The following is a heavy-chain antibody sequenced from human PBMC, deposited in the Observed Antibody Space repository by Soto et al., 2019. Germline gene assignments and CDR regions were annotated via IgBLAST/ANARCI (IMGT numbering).Heavy chain of an antibody. V-gene: IGHV4-39*01. J-gene: IGHJ3*02. CDR2: IYYSGST. CDR1: GGSISSSSYY. D-gene: IGHD2-15*01. Sequence: QLQLQESGPGLVKPSETLSLTCTVSGGSISSSSYYWGWIRQPPGKGLEWIGSIYYSGSTYYNPSLKSRVTISVDTSNNQFSLKLSSVTAADTAVYYCARHRHGRDILDRFFAFDIWGQGIMVTVSS. CDR3: ARHRHGRDILDRFFAFDI.